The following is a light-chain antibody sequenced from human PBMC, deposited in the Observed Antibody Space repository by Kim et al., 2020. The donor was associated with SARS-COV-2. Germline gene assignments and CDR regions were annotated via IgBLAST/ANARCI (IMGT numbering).Light chain of an antibody. CDR1: SSDVGAYYW. J-gene: IGLJ3*02. CDR2: DVD. V-gene: IGLV2-11*01. CDR3: SSYADSYTV. Sequence: QSALTQPPSVSGSPGQSVTISCTGSSSDVGAYYWVSWFRHQRGKAPKLIIYDVDTRTSGVPDRFSGSKSDNTASLTISGLQVEDEGDYYCSSYADSYTVFGGGTQLTV.